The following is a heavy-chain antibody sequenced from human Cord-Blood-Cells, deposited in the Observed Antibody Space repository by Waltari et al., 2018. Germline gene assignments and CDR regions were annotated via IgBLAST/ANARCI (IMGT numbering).Heavy chain of an antibody. CDR1: GYTFTSYA. CDR2: INAGNGNT. J-gene: IGHJ4*02. D-gene: IGHD3-3*01. Sequence: QVQLVQSGAEVKKPGASVKVSCKASGYTFTSYAMHWVRQAPGQRLEWMGWINAGNGNTKYSQKFQGRVTITRDTSESTAYMELSSLRSEDTAVYYCARGVLRFLEWLFDYWGQGTLVTVSS. V-gene: IGHV1-3*01. CDR3: ARGVLRFLEWLFDY.